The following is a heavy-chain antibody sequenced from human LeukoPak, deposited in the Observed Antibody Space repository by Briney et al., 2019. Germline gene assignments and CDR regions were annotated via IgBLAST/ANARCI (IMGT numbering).Heavy chain of an antibody. D-gene: IGHD5-18*01. V-gene: IGHV3-49*04. Sequence: GGSLRLSCTASGFTFGDYAMSWVRQAPGKGLEWVGFIRSKAYGGTTEYAASVKGRFTISRDDSKSIAYLQMNSLKTEDTAVYYCTADTAMVMLDYWGQGTLVTVSS. CDR1: GFTFGDYA. CDR3: TADTAMVMLDY. J-gene: IGHJ4*02. CDR2: IRSKAYGGTT.